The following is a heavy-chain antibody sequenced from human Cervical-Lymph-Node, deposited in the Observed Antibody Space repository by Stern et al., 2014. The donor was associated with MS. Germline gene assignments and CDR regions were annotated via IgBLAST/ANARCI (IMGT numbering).Heavy chain of an antibody. J-gene: IGHJ5*02. Sequence: EVQLVESGAEVKKPGESLKISCKTSGYNITNQWIAWVRQRPGKGLEFMGIIYPGDSDTRYNPSFQGQVTISADKSINTAYLQWRSLKASDTAMYYCATHPVGPWGQGTLVTVSS. CDR2: IYPGDSDT. V-gene: IGHV5-51*01. CDR1: GYNITNQW. CDR3: ATHPVGP.